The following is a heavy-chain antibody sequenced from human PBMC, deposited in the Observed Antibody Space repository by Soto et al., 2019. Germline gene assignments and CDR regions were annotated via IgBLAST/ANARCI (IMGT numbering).Heavy chain of an antibody. CDR2: ISYDGSNK. CDR1: GFTFSSYG. V-gene: IGHV3-30*18. Sequence: LRLSCAASGFTFSSYGMHWVRQAPGKGLEWVAVISYDGSNKYYADSVKGRFTISRDNSKNTLYLQMNSLRAEDTAVYYCAKVFPGAMVVAGSLWFDPWGQGTLVTVSS. D-gene: IGHD2-15*01. J-gene: IGHJ5*02. CDR3: AKVFPGAMVVAGSLWFDP.